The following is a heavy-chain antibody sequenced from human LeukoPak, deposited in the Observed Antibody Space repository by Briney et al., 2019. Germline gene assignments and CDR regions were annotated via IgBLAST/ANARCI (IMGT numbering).Heavy chain of an antibody. J-gene: IGHJ4*02. CDR2: ISSSGSTI. D-gene: IGHD3-10*01. CDR1: GFTFSSYE. V-gene: IGHV3-48*03. CDR3: ARKYALGTYPLDY. Sequence: GGSLRLSCAASGFTFSSYEMNWVRQAPGKGLEWVSYISSSGSTIYYADSVNGRFTLSLDNAKNSLYLQMSSLRVEDTAVYYCARKYALGTYPLDYWGQGILVTVSS.